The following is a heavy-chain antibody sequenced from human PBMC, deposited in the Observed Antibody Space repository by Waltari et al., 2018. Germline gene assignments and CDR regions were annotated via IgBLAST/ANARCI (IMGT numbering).Heavy chain of an antibody. Sequence: EVQLVESGGGLVQPGRSLRLSCTASGFTFGDYAMSWVRQAPGKGLEWVGFIRSKAYGGTTENAPAVKVRFTISRDDSQIIAYLQMNSLKTEDTAVYYCTRDGDIAVAGVFDYWGQGTLVTVSS. D-gene: IGHD6-19*01. CDR3: TRDGDIAVAGVFDY. CDR2: IRSKAYGGTT. V-gene: IGHV3-49*04. CDR1: GFTFGDYA. J-gene: IGHJ4*02.